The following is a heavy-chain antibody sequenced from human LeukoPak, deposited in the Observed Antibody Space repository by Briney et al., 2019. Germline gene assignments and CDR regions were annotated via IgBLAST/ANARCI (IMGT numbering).Heavy chain of an antibody. D-gene: IGHD4-17*01. V-gene: IGHV3-73*01. CDR1: GFPLSNCA. CDR2: IRSKTNSYAT. Sequence: GGSLRLSCAASGFPLSNCAMHWVRQTSDKGLEWVGRIRSKTNSYATEYAASVKGRFTISRDDSKNTEYLQLISLKTEDTAVDYWARHMDTDYGDTNVFDYWGLGTQVTVSS. CDR3: ARHMDTDYGDTNVFDY. J-gene: IGHJ4*02.